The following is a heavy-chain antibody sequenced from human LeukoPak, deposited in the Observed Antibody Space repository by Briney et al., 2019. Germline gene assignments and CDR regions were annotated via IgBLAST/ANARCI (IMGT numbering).Heavy chain of an antibody. Sequence: GSRRLSCAASGFTFSNAWMSWVRQAPGKGLEWVGRIKSKTDGGTTDYAAPVKGRFTISRDDSKNTLYLQMNSLKTEDTAVYYCTATITIFGVVIIWDVWGKGTTVTVSS. J-gene: IGHJ6*04. CDR1: GFTFSNAW. V-gene: IGHV3-15*01. D-gene: IGHD3-3*01. CDR2: IKSKTDGGTT. CDR3: TATITIFGVVIIWDV.